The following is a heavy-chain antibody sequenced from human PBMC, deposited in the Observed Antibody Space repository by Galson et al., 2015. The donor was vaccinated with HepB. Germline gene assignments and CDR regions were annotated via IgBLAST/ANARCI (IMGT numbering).Heavy chain of an antibody. J-gene: IGHJ3*02. D-gene: IGHD2-2*01. CDR2: ISGSGGST. CDR3: AKELPLTVVPAAMTSAAFDS. Sequence: SLRLSCAASGFTFSSYAMSWVRQAPGKGLEWVSAISGSGGSTYYADSVKGRFTISRDNSKNTLYLQVNSLRAEDTAVYYCAKELPLTVVPAAMTSAAFDSWGQGTMVTVSS. V-gene: IGHV3-23*01. CDR1: GFTFSSYA.